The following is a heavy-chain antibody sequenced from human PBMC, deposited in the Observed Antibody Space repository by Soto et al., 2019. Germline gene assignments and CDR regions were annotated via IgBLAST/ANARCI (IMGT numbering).Heavy chain of an antibody. Sequence: GGALRLSCEASKLTYSAYAITWGRQAPGKGLEWVASISGSGDNTYYADSVKGRFAISRDNSKSTLYLQMNSLRGDDAAIYYCATDPNFYDDSAYFTSRWFDNWGQGTQVTVSS. CDR1: KLTYSAYA. CDR3: ATDPNFYDDSAYFTSRWFDN. J-gene: IGHJ4*02. CDR2: ISGSGDNT. V-gene: IGHV3-23*01. D-gene: IGHD3-22*01.